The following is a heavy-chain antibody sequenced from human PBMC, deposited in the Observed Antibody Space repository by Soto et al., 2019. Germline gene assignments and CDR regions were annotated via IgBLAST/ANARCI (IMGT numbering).Heavy chain of an antibody. V-gene: IGHV4-59*01. D-gene: IGHD6-6*01. Sequence: FLACTVSGASIKNFFWSWVRQPPGKGLEWIGHFYHSGTTNYSPALKSRVTISIDQSKNQFSLRLNSVTSDDTALYYCAKDLTRQLAYWLDLWGQGTQVTVSS. CDR2: FYHSGTT. CDR3: AKDLTRQLAYWLDL. CDR1: GASIKNFF. J-gene: IGHJ5*02.